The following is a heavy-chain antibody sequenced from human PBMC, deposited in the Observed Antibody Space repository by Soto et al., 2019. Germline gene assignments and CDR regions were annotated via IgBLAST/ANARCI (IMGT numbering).Heavy chain of an antibody. V-gene: IGHV4-39*01. CDR3: ATTRGIAVGGSFDY. J-gene: IGHJ4*02. CDR2: IYSGGT. Sequence: PSETLSLTCTVSGGSISSSSSYWGWIRQPPGKGLEWIGTIYSGGTYYNPSLKSRVTISVDTSKNQFSLKLSSVAAADTAIYFCATTRGIAVGGSFDYWGQGTLVTVSS. CDR1: GGSISSSSSY. D-gene: IGHD6-13*01.